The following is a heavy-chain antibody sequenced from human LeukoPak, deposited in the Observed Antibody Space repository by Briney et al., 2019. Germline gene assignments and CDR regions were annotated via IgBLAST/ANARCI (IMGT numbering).Heavy chain of an antibody. CDR1: GFTFSTYS. CDR3: ARGCYSTNCYSGHGHGMDV. Sequence: GGSLRLSCAASGFTFSTYSMTWVRQAPGKGLEWVSSISSSSTYIYYADSLKGRFTISRDNAKNSLYLQMDSLRAEDTAVYYCARGCYSTNCYSGHGHGMDVWGQGTTVTVSS. D-gene: IGHD2-2*01. CDR2: ISSSSTYI. J-gene: IGHJ6*02. V-gene: IGHV3-21*01.